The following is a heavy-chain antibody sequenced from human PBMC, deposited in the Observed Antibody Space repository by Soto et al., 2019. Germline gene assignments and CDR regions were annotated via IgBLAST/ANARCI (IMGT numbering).Heavy chain of an antibody. V-gene: IGHV3-30*18. D-gene: IGHD7-27*01. CDR3: AKDRTGDGTVYWFDP. Sequence: GGSLRLSCAASGFTFSSYGMHWVRQAPGKGLEWVAVISYDGSNKYYADSVKGRFTISRDNSKNTLYLQMNSLRAEDTAVYYCAKDRTGDGTVYWFDPWGQGTLVTVSS. J-gene: IGHJ5*02. CDR1: GFTFSSYG. CDR2: ISYDGSNK.